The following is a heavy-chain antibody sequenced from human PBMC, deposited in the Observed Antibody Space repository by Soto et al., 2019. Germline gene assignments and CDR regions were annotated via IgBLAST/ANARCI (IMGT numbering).Heavy chain of an antibody. V-gene: IGHV1-2*04. J-gene: IGHJ6*02. CDR1: GYTFTGYY. CDR2: INPNSGGT. CDR3: ARGAEGIAARSRHGMDV. Sequence: ASVKVSCKASGYTFTGYYMHWVRQAPGQGLEWMGWINPNSGGTNYAQKFQGWVTMTRDTSISTAYMELSRLRSDDTAVYYCARGAEGIAARSRHGMDVWGQGTTVTVSS. D-gene: IGHD6-6*01.